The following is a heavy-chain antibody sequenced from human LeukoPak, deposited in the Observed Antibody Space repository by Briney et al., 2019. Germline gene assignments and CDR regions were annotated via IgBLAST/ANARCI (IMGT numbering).Heavy chain of an antibody. D-gene: IGHD2/OR15-2a*01. CDR1: GYTLTDLS. J-gene: IGHJ4*02. V-gene: IGHV1-24*01. CDR2: FDPEDGER. CDR3: STLLSSNYLDH. Sequence: ASVKVSCKVSGYTLTDLSMHWVRQAPGKGLEWMGGFDPEDGERIFAEKFQGRVIMTEDTSTDTAYMGLSSLTSEDTAVYYCSTLLSSNYLDHWGQGTLVTVAS.